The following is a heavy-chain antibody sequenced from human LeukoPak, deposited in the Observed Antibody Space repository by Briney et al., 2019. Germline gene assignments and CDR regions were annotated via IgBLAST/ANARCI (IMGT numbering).Heavy chain of an antibody. D-gene: IGHD3-22*01. J-gene: IGHJ3*02. CDR3: ARGPYSYDSSGAFDI. V-gene: IGHV4-59*08. CDR1: GFSVSNYA. Sequence: GSLRLSCAVSGFSVSNYAMHWVRQAPGKGLEWIGYIYYSGSTNYNPSLKSRVTISVDTSKNQFSLKLSSVTAADTAVYFCARGPYSYDSSGAFDIWGQGTMVTVSS. CDR2: IYYSGST.